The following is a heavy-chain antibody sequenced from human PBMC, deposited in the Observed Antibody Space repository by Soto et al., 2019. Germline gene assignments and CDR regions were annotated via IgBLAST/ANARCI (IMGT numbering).Heavy chain of an antibody. D-gene: IGHD3-3*01. J-gene: IGHJ5*02. CDR1: GGSISSYY. CDR3: ARATTYYYFWSGSNWFDP. Sequence: SETLSLTCTVSGGSISSYYWSWIRQPPGKGLEWIGYIYYSGSTNYNPSLNSRVTISVDTSKNQFSLKLSSVTTADTAVYYCARATTYYYFWSGSNWFDPWGQGTLVTVSS. CDR2: IYYSGST. V-gene: IGHV4-59*01.